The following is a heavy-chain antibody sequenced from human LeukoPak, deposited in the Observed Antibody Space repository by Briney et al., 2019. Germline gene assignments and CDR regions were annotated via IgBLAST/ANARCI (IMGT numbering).Heavy chain of an antibody. Sequence: PGGSLRLSCAASGFTFSSYAMHWVRQAPGKGLEYVSAISSNGGSTYYANSVKGRFTISRDNSKNTLYLQMGSLRAEDMAVYYCARAPGITGINYYYYYGMDVWGQGTTVTVSS. CDR2: ISSNGGST. V-gene: IGHV3-64*01. D-gene: IGHD1-20*01. J-gene: IGHJ6*02. CDR1: GFTFSSYA. CDR3: ARAPGITGINYYYYYGMDV.